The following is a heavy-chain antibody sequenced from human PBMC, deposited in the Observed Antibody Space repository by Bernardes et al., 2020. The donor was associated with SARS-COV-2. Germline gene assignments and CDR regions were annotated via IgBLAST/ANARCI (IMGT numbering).Heavy chain of an antibody. J-gene: IGHJ3*02. CDR2: ISSSSSYI. D-gene: IGHD3-3*01. Sequence: GGSLRLSCAASGFTFSSYSMNWVRQAPGKGLEWVSSISSSSSYIYYADSVKGRFTISRDNAKNSLYLQMNSLRAEDTAVYYCARDSGGVSDDAFDIWGQGTMVTVSS. V-gene: IGHV3-21*01. CDR1: GFTFSSYS. CDR3: ARDSGGVSDDAFDI.